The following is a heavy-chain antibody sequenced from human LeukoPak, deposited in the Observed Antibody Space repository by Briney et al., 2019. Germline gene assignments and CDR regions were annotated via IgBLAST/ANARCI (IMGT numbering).Heavy chain of an antibody. Sequence: GGSLRLSCAASGFTFSSYSMNWVRQAPGKGLEWVSVIYSDGTTYYADSVEGRFTISRDNSKDTLYLQMNSLRAEDTAVYYCAGDSSNYYDSTGYYYDYYYMDIWGKGTTVTVSS. CDR2: IYSDGTT. J-gene: IGHJ6*03. V-gene: IGHV3-53*01. D-gene: IGHD3-22*01. CDR3: AGDSSNYYDSTGYYYDYYYMDI. CDR1: GFTFSSYS.